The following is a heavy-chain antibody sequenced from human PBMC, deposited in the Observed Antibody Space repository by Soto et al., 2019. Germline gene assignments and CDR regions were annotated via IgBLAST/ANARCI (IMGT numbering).Heavy chain of an antibody. J-gene: IGHJ6*02. CDR2: MNPNSGNT. CDR3: ASGIVLVTAAMWSGDYYGMDV. CDR1: GYTFTSYD. Sequence: QVQLVQSGAEVKKPGASVKVSCKASGYTFTSYDINWVRQATGQGLEWMGWMNPNSGNTGYAQKFQGRVTMTRNTSIXXAXMXXSSLRSGDTAVYYCASGIVLVTAAMWSGDYYGMDVVGQGTTVTVSS. V-gene: IGHV1-8*01. D-gene: IGHD2-2*01.